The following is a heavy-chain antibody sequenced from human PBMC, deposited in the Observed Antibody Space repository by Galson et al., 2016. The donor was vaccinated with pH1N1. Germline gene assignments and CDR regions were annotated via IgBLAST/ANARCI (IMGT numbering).Heavy chain of an antibody. CDR2: INPDSGGT. CDR1: GYTFTGNY. D-gene: IGHD3-16*01. Sequence: QSGAEVKKPGASVKVSCKASGYTFTGNYVHWVRQAPGQGLEWMGWINPDSGGTNYAQRFQGRVTMTRDTSISTAYMELSRLTSDDTAVYYCTRVGRLRSDIDPWGQGTLVTVSS. J-gene: IGHJ5*02. V-gene: IGHV1-2*02. CDR3: TRVGRLRSDIDP.